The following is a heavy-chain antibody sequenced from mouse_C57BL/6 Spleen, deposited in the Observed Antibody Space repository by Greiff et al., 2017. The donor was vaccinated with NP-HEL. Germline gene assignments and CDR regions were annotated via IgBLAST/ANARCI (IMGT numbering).Heavy chain of an antibody. J-gene: IGHJ2*01. V-gene: IGHV1-4*01. CDR3: ARGDYGSNYFDY. D-gene: IGHD1-1*01. Sequence: VKLMESGAELARPGASVKMSCKASGYTFTSYTMHWVKQRPGQGLEWIGYINPSSGYTKYNQKFKDKATLTADKSSSTAYMQLSSLTSEDSAVYYCARGDYGSNYFDYWGQGTTLTVSS. CDR2: INPSSGYT. CDR1: GYTFTSYT.